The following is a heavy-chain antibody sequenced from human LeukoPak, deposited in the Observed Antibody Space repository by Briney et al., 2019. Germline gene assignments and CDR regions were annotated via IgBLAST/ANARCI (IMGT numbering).Heavy chain of an antibody. CDR1: GFKFSDYG. Sequence: GGSLRLSCAASGFKFSDYGMHWVRQAPGKGLEWLAFMEYDGNNKYYADSVKGRFTVSRDISKNTQYLQMDSLRTEDTAVYYCAKDAYFCSGGSCSASDYWGQGTLVTVSS. CDR2: MEYDGNNK. J-gene: IGHJ4*02. D-gene: IGHD2-15*01. V-gene: IGHV3-30*02. CDR3: AKDAYFCSGGSCSASDY.